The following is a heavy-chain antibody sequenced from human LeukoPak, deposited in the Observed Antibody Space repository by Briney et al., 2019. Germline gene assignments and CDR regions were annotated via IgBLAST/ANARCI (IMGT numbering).Heavy chain of an antibody. D-gene: IGHD1-26*01. Sequence: PGGSLRLSCAASGFTVSSNYMSRVRQPPGKGLEWVSEIYSDGSTYYAASVKGRFSISRDNSKNTVYLQMNSLRAEDTAVYYCARDLREHGVFDIWGQGTMVTVSS. CDR2: IYSDGST. J-gene: IGHJ3*02. CDR3: ARDLREHGVFDI. CDR1: GFTVSSNY. V-gene: IGHV3-53*01.